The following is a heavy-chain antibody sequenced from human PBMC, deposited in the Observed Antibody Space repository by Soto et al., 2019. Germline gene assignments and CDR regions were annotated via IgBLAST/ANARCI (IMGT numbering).Heavy chain of an antibody. V-gene: IGHV4-39*01. Sequence: QLQLQESGPGLVKPPETLSLTCTVSGGSISSSSYYWGWIRQPPGKGLEWIGSIYYSGSTYYNPSLKSRVTISVDTSKNQFSLKLSSVTAADTAVYYCAREVTLAFDIWGQGTMVTVSS. J-gene: IGHJ3*02. D-gene: IGHD5-18*01. CDR1: GGSISSSSYY. CDR3: AREVTLAFDI. CDR2: IYYSGST.